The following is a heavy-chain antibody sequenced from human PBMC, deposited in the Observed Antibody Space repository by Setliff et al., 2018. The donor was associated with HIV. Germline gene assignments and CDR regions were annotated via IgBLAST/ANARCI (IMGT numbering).Heavy chain of an antibody. V-gene: IGHV4-31*03. CDR1: GVSIVSGGFY. Sequence: SETLSLTCSVSGVSIVSGGFYFSWIRQHPGKGLEWLGTVYYTGKTYYNPSLQSRLTMSADTSRNQLYLKMNSVTAADTAVYFCARDSFTVDYFMDVWGKGTPVTVSS. J-gene: IGHJ6*03. CDR2: VYYTGKT. CDR3: ARDSFTVDYFMDV. D-gene: IGHD3-10*01.